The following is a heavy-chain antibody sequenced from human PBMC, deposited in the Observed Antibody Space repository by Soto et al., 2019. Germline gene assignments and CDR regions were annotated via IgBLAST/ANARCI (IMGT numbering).Heavy chain of an antibody. Sequence: ESGGGLVQPGGSLRLSCAASGFPFSNYSMNWVRQAPGKELEWVSYISSSSRNIYYADYVKGRFTISRDNAKNSLYLQMNSLRDEDTAMYSCSTYYDPSHWGQGTLVTVSS. CDR3: STYYDPSH. CDR1: GFPFSNYS. D-gene: IGHD3-3*01. J-gene: IGHJ4*02. CDR2: ISSSSRNI. V-gene: IGHV3-48*02.